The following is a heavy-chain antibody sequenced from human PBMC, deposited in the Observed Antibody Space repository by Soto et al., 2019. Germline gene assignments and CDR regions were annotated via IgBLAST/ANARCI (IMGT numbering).Heavy chain of an antibody. Sequence: ASVKVSCKASGYTFTSYAMHWVRQAPGQRLEWMGWINAGNGNTKYSQKFQGRVTITRDTSASTAYMELSSLRSEDTAVYYCARERLYYDFWSGYYRTDAFDIWGQGTMVTVSS. CDR1: GYTFTSYA. J-gene: IGHJ3*02. V-gene: IGHV1-3*01. CDR2: INAGNGNT. CDR3: ARERLYYDFWSGYYRTDAFDI. D-gene: IGHD3-3*01.